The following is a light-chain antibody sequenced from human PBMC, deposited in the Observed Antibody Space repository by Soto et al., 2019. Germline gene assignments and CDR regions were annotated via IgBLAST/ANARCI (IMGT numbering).Light chain of an antibody. Sequence: ENVLTQSPGTLSLSPGERATLSCRASQSISRTYLAWYQQKPGQAPRLLIYGASSRATGIPDRFSGSGSGTDFTLTISRLEPEDFAVYYCQQYGSSPGTFGQGTKVDI. V-gene: IGKV3-20*01. CDR3: QQYGSSPGT. CDR1: QSISRTY. CDR2: GAS. J-gene: IGKJ1*01.